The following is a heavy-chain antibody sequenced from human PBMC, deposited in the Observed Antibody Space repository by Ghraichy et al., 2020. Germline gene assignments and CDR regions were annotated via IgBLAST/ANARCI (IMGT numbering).Heavy chain of an antibody. D-gene: IGHD3-3*01. CDR2: IWYDGNKK. CDR1: GFAFSIYC. CDR3: ASITIFGVVPTSNGMDA. Sequence: GSLRLSCAASGFAFSIYCMHWVRQAPGKGLEWVAVIWYDGNKKYYAESVKGRFTISRDNFKNTLYLQMNSLRAEDTAVYYCASITIFGVVPTSNGMDAWGQGTTVTVSS. J-gene: IGHJ6*02. V-gene: IGHV3-33*03.